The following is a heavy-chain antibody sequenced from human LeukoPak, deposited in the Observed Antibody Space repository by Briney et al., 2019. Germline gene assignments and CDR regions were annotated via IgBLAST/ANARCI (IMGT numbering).Heavy chain of an antibody. J-gene: IGHJ4*02. CDR2: ISGSGSAT. Sequence: GGSLRLSCTASGFTFSNYAMSWVRQAPGKGLGWVSAISGSGSATYYVDSVKARFTISRDNSKNTLYLQMNSLRAEDTAVYYCAKSVGGYFDWLPFDYWGQGTLDTVSS. CDR1: GFTFSNYA. V-gene: IGHV3-23*01. D-gene: IGHD3-9*01. CDR3: AKSVGGYFDWLPFDY.